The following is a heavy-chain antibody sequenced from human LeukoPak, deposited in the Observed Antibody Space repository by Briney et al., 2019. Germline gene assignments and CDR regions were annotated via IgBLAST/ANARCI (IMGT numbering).Heavy chain of an antibody. J-gene: IGHJ5*02. Sequence: SQTLSLTCAVSGGSISSGGYSWSWIRQPPGKGLEWIGYIYHSGSTYYNPSLKSRVTISVDRSKNQFSLKLSSVTAADTAVYYCASTHYYDSSGYYYELDWFDPWGQGTLVTVSS. V-gene: IGHV4-30-2*01. D-gene: IGHD3-22*01. CDR2: IYHSGST. CDR1: GGSISSGGYS. CDR3: ASTHYYDSSGYYYELDWFDP.